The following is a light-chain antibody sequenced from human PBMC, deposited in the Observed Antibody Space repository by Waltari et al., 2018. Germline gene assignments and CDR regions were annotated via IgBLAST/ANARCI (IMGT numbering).Light chain of an antibody. CDR2: DVS. CDR3: CSYAGRSPVV. Sequence: QSALTQPASVSGSPGQSITISCTGTSSVLGGYTYVSWYQRHPGKAPRLMIYDVSKRPSGVSNRFSVSKSGNRASLTISGLQAEDEADYYCCSYAGRSPVVFGGGTKLTVL. J-gene: IGLJ2*01. V-gene: IGLV2-23*02. CDR1: SSVLGGYTY.